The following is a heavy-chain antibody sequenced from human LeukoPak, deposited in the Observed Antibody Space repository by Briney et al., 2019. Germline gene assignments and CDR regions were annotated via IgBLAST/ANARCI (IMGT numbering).Heavy chain of an antibody. CDR3: AKERAGYTNPYCFDY. V-gene: IGHV3-23*01. J-gene: IGHJ4*02. CDR1: GFTYSTYA. CDR2: ISGSGANT. D-gene: IGHD3-16*02. Sequence: PGGSLRLSCAASGFTYSTYAMSWVRQAPGKGLEWVSTISGSGANTYYADSVRGRFTISRDIAKNTLSLHMNTQRAEDTAAFYCAKERAGYTNPYCFDYWGQGTLVTVSS.